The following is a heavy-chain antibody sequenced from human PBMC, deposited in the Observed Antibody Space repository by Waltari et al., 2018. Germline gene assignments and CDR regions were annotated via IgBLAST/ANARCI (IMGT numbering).Heavy chain of an antibody. D-gene: IGHD2-21*02. CDR2: IYHTGST. J-gene: IGHJ4*02. V-gene: IGHV4-59*01. CDR3: AREIYGGNSRPFDF. CDR1: GGSMPGSF. Sequence: QVQLQESGPGLVKPSETLSLTCTVSGGSMPGSFWHWLRQPPGKGLEWIGYIYHTGSTDYGPSLKSRVTVSLDTSKNQFSLRLTSVTSADTAFYYCAREIYGGNSRPFDFWGQGTLVTVSS.